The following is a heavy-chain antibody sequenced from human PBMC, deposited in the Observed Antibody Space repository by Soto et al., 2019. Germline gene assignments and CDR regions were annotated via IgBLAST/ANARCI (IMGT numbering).Heavy chain of an antibody. J-gene: IGHJ3*02. CDR2: VYYSGAT. V-gene: IGHV4-59*11. D-gene: IGHD2-21*01. CDR3: ARGNDWKGSTFDI. CDR1: GGSLTDHY. Sequence: QVQLQESGPGLVKPSETLSLTCTVAGGSLTDHYWNWFWQSPGRGLQWIGYVYYSGATSSNPSLTSRVTMTVDTSKNQFSLKLRSVTAADTAVYCCARGNDWKGSTFDIWGQGTMVSVSS.